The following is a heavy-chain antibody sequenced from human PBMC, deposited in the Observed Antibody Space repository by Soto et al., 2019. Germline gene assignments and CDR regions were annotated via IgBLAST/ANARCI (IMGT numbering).Heavy chain of an antibody. CDR1: GGTFSSYA. CDR3: ARASSSRHATYYYYYGRDV. D-gene: IGHD6-13*01. Sequence: QVQLVQSGAEVKKAGSSVKVSCKASGGTFSSYAISWVRQAPGQVLEWMGGIIPIFGTANYAQKFQGRVTITADESTSTAYMELSSLRSEYTAVYYSARASSSRHATYYYYYGRDVWGQGTTVTVSS. V-gene: IGHV1-69*12. J-gene: IGHJ6*02. CDR2: IIPIFGTA.